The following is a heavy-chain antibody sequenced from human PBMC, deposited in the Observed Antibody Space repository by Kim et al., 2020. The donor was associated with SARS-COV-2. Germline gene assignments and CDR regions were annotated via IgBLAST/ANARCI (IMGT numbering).Heavy chain of an antibody. V-gene: IGHV3-9*01. CDR1: GFTFDDYA. D-gene: IGHD6-13*01. J-gene: IGHJ4*02. CDR2: ISWNSGSI. Sequence: GGSLRLSCAASGFTFDDYAMHWVRQAPGKGLEWVSGISWNSGSIGYADSVKGRFTISRDNAKNSLYLQMNSLRAEDTALYYCAKGHSSSWYFSDYWGQGTLVTVSS. CDR3: AKGHSSSWYFSDY.